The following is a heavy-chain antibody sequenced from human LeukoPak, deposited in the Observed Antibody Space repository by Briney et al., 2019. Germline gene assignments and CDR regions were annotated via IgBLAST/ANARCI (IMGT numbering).Heavy chain of an antibody. Sequence: SVKVSCKASGGTFSSYTISWVRQAPGQGLEWMGRIIPILGIANYAQKFQGRVTITADKSTSTAYMELSSLRSEDTAVYYCARDKLGHCSSTSCPGGGDAFDIWGQGTMVTVSS. CDR1: GGTFSSYT. CDR3: ARDKLGHCSSTSCPGGGDAFDI. D-gene: IGHD2-2*01. V-gene: IGHV1-69*04. J-gene: IGHJ3*02. CDR2: IIPILGIA.